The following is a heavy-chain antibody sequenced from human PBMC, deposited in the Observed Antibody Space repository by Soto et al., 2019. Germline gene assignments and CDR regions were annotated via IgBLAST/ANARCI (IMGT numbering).Heavy chain of an antibody. CDR3: ARQGVGPCPYAWAIAH. V-gene: IGHV3-30*03. J-gene: IGHJ4*02. D-gene: IGHD2-21*01. CDR2: ISYDGSNK. CDR1: GFTFSSYG. Sequence: GGSLRLSCAASGFTFSSYGMHWVRQAPGKGLEWVAVISYDGSNKYYADSVKGRFTISRDNSKNTLYLQMNSLRAEDTAVYYCARQGVGPCPYAWAIAHWGQGTLVTVSS.